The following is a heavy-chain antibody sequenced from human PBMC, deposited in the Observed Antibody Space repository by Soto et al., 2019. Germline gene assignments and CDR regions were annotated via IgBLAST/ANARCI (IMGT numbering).Heavy chain of an antibody. Sequence: PSETLSLTCTVFGGSISSYYWSWIRQPPGKGLEWIGYIYYSGSTNYNPSLKSRVTISVDTSKNQFSLKLSSVTAADTAVYYCARGVPTWIHDYWGQGTLVTVSS. CDR2: IYYSGST. J-gene: IGHJ4*02. CDR3: ARGVPTWIHDY. CDR1: GGSISSYY. D-gene: IGHD5-18*01. V-gene: IGHV4-59*01.